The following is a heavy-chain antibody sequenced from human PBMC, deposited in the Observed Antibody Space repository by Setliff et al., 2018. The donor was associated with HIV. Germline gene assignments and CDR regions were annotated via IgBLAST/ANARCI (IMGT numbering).Heavy chain of an antibody. CDR3: ARGLSRISGTTWGDDY. D-gene: IGHD1-20*01. CDR1: GYTFTDYY. Sequence: ASVKVSCKASGYTFTDYYMHWVRQAPGQGLEWMGRINPNSGGTYYAQKFQGRVTMTRETSNSTTYMELSSLISDDTAVYYCARGLSRISGTTWGDDYWGQGTLVTVSS. CDR2: INPNSGGT. J-gene: IGHJ4*02. V-gene: IGHV1-2*06.